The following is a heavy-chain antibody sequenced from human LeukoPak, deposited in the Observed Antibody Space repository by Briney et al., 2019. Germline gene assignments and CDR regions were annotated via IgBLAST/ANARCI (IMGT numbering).Heavy chain of an antibody. CDR2: ISSGGGST. CDR3: DPNEVPLTTVVTPY. V-gene: IGHV3-23*01. J-gene: IGHJ4*02. D-gene: IGHD4-23*01. CDR1: GFIFSSYA. Sequence: HSGGSLRLSCATSGFIFSSYAMSWVRQAPGKGLEWVSAISSGGGSTYYADSVKGRFTISRDNSKNTLYLQMNSLRAEDTAVYYCDPNEVPLTTVVTPYWGQGTLVTVSS.